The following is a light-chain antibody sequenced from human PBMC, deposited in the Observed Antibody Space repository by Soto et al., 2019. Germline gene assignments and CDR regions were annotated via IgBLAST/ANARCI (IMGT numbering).Light chain of an antibody. Sequence: QSVLTQPASVSGSPGLSIAISCTGTSRDVGGYNSVSWYQQQPGKVPKLMIYDVSNRPSGVSNRFSGSKSGNTASLTISGLQAEDEGDYYCSSYTTGGSYVFGTGTK. J-gene: IGLJ1*01. CDR1: SRDVGGYNS. V-gene: IGLV2-14*01. CDR3: SSYTTGGSYV. CDR2: DVS.